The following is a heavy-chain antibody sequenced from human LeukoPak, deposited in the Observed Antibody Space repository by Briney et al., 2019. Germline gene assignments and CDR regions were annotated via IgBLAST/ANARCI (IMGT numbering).Heavy chain of an antibody. D-gene: IGHD3-10*01. J-gene: IGHJ4*02. CDR3: AREGPITNCFDY. CDR2: IYHSGTT. Sequence: SETLSLTCAVSGDSISSSNWWSWVRQPPGKGLEWIGEIYHSGTTNYNPSLKSRVTISVDSSKNQFSLKLTSVTAADTAVYFCAREGPITNCFDYWGQGTLVTVSS. CDR1: GDSISSSNW. V-gene: IGHV4-4*02.